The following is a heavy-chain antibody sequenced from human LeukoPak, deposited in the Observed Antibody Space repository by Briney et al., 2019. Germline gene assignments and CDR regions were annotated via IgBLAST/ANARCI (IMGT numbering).Heavy chain of an antibody. D-gene: IGHD3-3*02. CDR1: GFTFSTYA. CDR2: ISDSGGAI. CDR3: ARIGSAAFTDY. Sequence: GGSLRLSCAASGFTFSTYALNWVRQAPGKGLEWVSAISDSGGAIYYADSVKGRFTMSRDNSKNSLFLQMHSLRAEDTAVYYCARIGSAAFTDYWGQGTLVTVSS. V-gene: IGHV3-23*01. J-gene: IGHJ4*02.